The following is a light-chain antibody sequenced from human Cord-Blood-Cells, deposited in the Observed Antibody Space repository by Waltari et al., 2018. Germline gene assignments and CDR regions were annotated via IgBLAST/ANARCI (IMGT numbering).Light chain of an antibody. V-gene: IGLV2-14*01. CDR2: AVI. CDR1: ISDVGGSNY. CDR3: SSYTSSSTYV. J-gene: IGLJ1*01. Sequence: QSALTQTASVSGSPGPSITLSCTGTISDVGGSNYVSWYLEHPGQAPKLMIYAVIIRPSGVSNRFSGSKSGNTASLTISGLQDEDEADYYCSSYTSSSTYVFGTGTKVTVL.